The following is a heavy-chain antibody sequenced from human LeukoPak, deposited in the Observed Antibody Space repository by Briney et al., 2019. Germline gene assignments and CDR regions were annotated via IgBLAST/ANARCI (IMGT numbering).Heavy chain of an antibody. J-gene: IGHJ5*02. CDR3: ARPKGPKYNWFDP. Sequence: SETLSLTCAVYGGSFSGYYWSWIRQPPGKGLEWIGEINHSGSTNYNPSLKSRVTISVDTSKNQFSLKLSSVTAADTAVYYCARPKGPKYNWFDPWGQGTPVTVSS. V-gene: IGHV4-34*01. CDR2: INHSGST. CDR1: GGSFSGYY.